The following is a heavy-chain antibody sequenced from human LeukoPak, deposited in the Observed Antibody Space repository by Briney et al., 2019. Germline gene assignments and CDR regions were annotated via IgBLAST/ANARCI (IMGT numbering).Heavy chain of an antibody. CDR3: ARGPTAYYDFWSGYYYYGMDV. Sequence: ASVKVSCKASGYTFTSYDINWVRQATGQGLEWMGWMNPNSGNTGYAQKFQGRVTMTRNTSISTAYMELSSLRSEDTAVYYCARGPTAYYDFWSGYYYYGMDVWGQGTTVTVS. J-gene: IGHJ6*02. CDR1: GYTFTSYD. CDR2: MNPNSGNT. D-gene: IGHD3-3*01. V-gene: IGHV1-8*01.